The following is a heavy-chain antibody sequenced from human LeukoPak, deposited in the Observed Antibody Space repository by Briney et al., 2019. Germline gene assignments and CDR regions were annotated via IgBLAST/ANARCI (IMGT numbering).Heavy chain of an antibody. Sequence: GGALRVSCAASGFTFSIYNMRWVRQAPGKGLEWVAVMLYDGSNKYHADSVKGRVTISRGNSKNTLYLQMSSLRAEDTAVYYCARDSLDIVVVHGFDYWGQGTLVTVSS. CDR1: GFTFSIYN. CDR2: MLYDGSNK. J-gene: IGHJ4*02. D-gene: IGHD2-2*03. V-gene: IGHV3-30-3*01. CDR3: ARDSLDIVVVHGFDY.